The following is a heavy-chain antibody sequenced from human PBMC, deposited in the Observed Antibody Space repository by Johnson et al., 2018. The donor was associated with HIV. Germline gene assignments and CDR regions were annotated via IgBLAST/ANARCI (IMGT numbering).Heavy chain of an antibody. CDR3: AKGGGGYCSSTSCYAFDI. CDR2: ISYDGSNK. CDR1: GFTFSSYA. V-gene: IGHV3-30*04. Sequence: QVQLVESGGGVVQPGRSLRLSCAASGFTFSSYAMHWVRQAPGKGLEWVAVISYDGSNKYYADSVKGRFTISRDNAKNSLYLQMNSLRAEDTAGYYCAKGGGGYCSSTSCYAFDIWGQGTMVTVSS. J-gene: IGHJ3*02. D-gene: IGHD2-2*01.